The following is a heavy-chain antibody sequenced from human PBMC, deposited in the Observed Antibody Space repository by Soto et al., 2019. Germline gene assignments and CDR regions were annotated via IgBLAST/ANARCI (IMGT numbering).Heavy chain of an antibody. J-gene: IGHJ3*02. CDR3: AKDWDREGAFDI. D-gene: IGHD1-26*01. Sequence: PGGSLRLSCAASGFTFSSYGMHWVRQAPGKGLEWVAVISYDGSNKYYADSVKGRFTISRDNSKNTLYLQMNSLRAEDTAVYYCAKDWDREGAFDIWGQGTMVTVSS. V-gene: IGHV3-30*18. CDR1: GFTFSSYG. CDR2: ISYDGSNK.